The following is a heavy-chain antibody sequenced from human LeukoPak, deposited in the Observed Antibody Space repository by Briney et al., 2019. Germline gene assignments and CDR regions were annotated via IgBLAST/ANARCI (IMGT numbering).Heavy chain of an antibody. CDR3: AKSPPLEGTGFDY. CDR2: IKEDGSKT. D-gene: IGHD3/OR15-3a*01. CDR1: SFTFSSYW. Sequence: GGSLRLSCAASSFTFSSYWMTWVRQAPGKGLEWVANIKEDGSKTFYVDSVKGRFTISRDNAKNSLYLQMNSLRAEDTALYYCAKSPPLEGTGFDYWGQGTLVTVSS. V-gene: IGHV3-7*03. J-gene: IGHJ4*02.